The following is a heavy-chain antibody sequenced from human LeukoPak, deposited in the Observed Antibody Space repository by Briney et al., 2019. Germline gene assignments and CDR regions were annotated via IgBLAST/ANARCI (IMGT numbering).Heavy chain of an antibody. D-gene: IGHD6-13*01. V-gene: IGHV1-2*02. J-gene: IGHJ2*01. CDR2: INPNSGGT. CDR1: GYTFTSYD. Sequence: ASVKVSCKASGYTFTSYDINWVRQATGQGLEWMGWINPNSGGTNYAQKFQGRVTMTRDTSISTAYMELSRLRSDDTAVYYCARDSFESSWPNWYFDLWGRGTLVTVSS. CDR3: ARDSFESSWPNWYFDL.